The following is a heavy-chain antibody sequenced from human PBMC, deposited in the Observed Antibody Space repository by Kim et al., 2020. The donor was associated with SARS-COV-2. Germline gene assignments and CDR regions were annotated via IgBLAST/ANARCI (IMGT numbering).Heavy chain of an antibody. Sequence: ASVKVSCKSSGYTFTDYYMHWVRQAPGQGLESMGWINPNSGGTNYAQKFQGRVTMNRDTSISTAYMELSRLRSDDTAVYYCARGPYSSRWYRYDSWGQGTLVTVSS. J-gene: IGHJ5*01. D-gene: IGHD6-13*01. CDR1: GYTFTDYY. CDR3: ARGPYSSRWYRYDS. CDR2: INPNSGGT. V-gene: IGHV1-2*02.